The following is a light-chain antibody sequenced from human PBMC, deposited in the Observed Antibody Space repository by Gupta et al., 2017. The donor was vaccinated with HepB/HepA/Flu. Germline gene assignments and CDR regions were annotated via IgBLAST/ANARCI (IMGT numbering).Light chain of an antibody. V-gene: IGKV2-28*01. Sequence: IVMTQSPLSLAVTPGEPASISCRSSQTLLHRDGYHFLSWQVQKPGQSPHLLIYVAYSRASGVPDRFNGSGSGTDFTLFISRVEAEDVGIYFCMQTLDTPYTFGQGTKLEI. CDR2: VAY. CDR1: QTLLHRDGYHF. J-gene: IGKJ2*01. CDR3: MQTLDTPYT.